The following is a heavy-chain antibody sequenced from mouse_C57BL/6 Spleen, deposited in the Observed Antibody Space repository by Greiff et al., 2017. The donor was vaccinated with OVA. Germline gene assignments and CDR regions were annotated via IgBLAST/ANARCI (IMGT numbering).Heavy chain of an antibody. J-gene: IGHJ3*01. CDR1: GFPFSSYA. Sequence: EVQLVESGGGLVKPGGSLKLSCAASGFPFSSYAMSWVRQTPEKRLEWVATISDGGSYTYYPDNVQGRFTISRDNAKNHLYLQMSQLKSEYTAMYYCARDYGSSYAGFAYWGQGTLVTVSA. D-gene: IGHD1-1*01. CDR3: ARDYGSSYAGFAY. CDR2: ISDGGSYT. V-gene: IGHV5-4*01.